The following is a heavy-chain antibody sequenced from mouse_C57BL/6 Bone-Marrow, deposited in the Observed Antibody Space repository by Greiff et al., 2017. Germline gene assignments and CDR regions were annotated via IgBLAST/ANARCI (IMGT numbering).Heavy chain of an antibody. D-gene: IGHD1-1*01. J-gene: IGHJ2*01. CDR3: ARSYYYGSSYADY. V-gene: IGHV5-12*01. Sequence: EVQLQESGGGLVQPGGSLKLSCAASGFTFSDYYMYWVRQPPEKRLEWVEYISNGGGSTYYPDTVKGRYTISRDNAKTPLYLQMSRLKSDDTAMYYCARSYYYGSSYADYWGQGATLTVSS. CDR1: GFTFSDYY. CDR2: ISNGGGST.